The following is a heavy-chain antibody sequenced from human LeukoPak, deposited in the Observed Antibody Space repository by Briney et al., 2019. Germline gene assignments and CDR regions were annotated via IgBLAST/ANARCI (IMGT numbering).Heavy chain of an antibody. D-gene: IGHD5-12*01. CDR2: IKQDGSEK. CDR3: ARGYDYYFDY. J-gene: IGHJ4*02. CDR1: GFTFSDYY. Sequence: PGGSLRLSCAASGFTFSDYYMSSIRQAPGKGLEWVANIKQDGSEKYYVDSVKGRFTISRDNAKNSLYLQMNSLRAEDTAVYYCARGYDYYFDYWGQGTLVTVSS. V-gene: IGHV3-7*03.